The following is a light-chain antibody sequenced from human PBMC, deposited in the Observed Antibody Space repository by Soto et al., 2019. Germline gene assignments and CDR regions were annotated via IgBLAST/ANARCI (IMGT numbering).Light chain of an antibody. CDR2: KAS. CDR3: QQYNDNWT. CDR1: QSVSGW. Sequence: DIQMTQSPSTLSASVEDRDTITCRASQSVSGWLAWYQQKPGKAPKLLIYKASTLESGVPSRFSGSGSGTEFTLAISSLQPDDSATYYCQQYNDNWTFGQGTKVDIK. J-gene: IGKJ1*01. V-gene: IGKV1-5*03.